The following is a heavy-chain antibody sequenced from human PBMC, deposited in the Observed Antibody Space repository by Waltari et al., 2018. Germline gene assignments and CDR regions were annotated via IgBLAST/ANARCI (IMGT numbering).Heavy chain of an antibody. D-gene: IGHD3-10*01. CDR1: GYSISSGYY. CDR2: IYHSGST. V-gene: IGHV4-38-2*02. J-gene: IGHJ6*03. Sequence: QVQLQESGPGLVKPSETLSLTCAVSGYSISSGYYWGWIRQPPGKGLEWIGSIYHSGSTYYNPSLKSRVTISVDTSKNQFSLKLSSVTAADTAVYYCAREDYYGSGSYSRRYYYYYMDVWGKGTTVTVSS. CDR3: AREDYYGSGSYSRRYYYYYMDV.